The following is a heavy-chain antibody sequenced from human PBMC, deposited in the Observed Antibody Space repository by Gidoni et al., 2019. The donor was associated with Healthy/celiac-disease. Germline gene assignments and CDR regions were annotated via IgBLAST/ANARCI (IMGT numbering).Heavy chain of an antibody. Sequence: EVQLVESGGGLVQPGGSLRLSCAASGFTFSSYWMSWVRQAPGKGLEWVANIKQDGSEKYYVDSVKGRFTISRDNAKNSLYLQMNSLRAEDTAVYYCARVGYSSFLGVYYYYGMDVWGQGTTVTVSS. D-gene: IGHD6-13*01. CDR2: IKQDGSEK. V-gene: IGHV3-7*05. J-gene: IGHJ6*02. CDR1: GFTFSSYW. CDR3: ARVGYSSFLGVYYYYGMDV.